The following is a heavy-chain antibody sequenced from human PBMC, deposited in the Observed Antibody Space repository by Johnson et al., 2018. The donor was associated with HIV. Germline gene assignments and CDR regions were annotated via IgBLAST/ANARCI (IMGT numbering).Heavy chain of an antibody. CDR2: IQYDGSNK. J-gene: IGHJ3*02. CDR3: AKVRRAYYEDAFDI. Sequence: QVQLVESGGGVVQPGGSLRLSCAASGFSFSNYGMHWVRQAPGKGLEWVTFIQYDGSNKYSADSVKGRFSISRNNSRDTLYLQMTSLRPEDTAVYYCAKVRRAYYEDAFDIWGQGTMVTVSS. V-gene: IGHV3-30*02. CDR1: GFSFSNYG. D-gene: IGHD3-22*01.